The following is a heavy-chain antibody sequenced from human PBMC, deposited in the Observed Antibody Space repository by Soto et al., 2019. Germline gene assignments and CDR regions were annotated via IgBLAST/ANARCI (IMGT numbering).Heavy chain of an antibody. CDR3: ARDFAYFDS. Sequence: KPSETLSITCTVSGGSFKSGSYSWSWIRKPPGKGLEWIGYVYHTGRTSYNPSLKSRVSISMDTSKNQFSLNLDSVTAADTAVYFCARDFAYFDSWGQGTLVTVSS. V-gene: IGHV4-61*01. J-gene: IGHJ4*02. D-gene: IGHD3-3*01. CDR2: VYHTGRT. CDR1: GGSFKSGSYS.